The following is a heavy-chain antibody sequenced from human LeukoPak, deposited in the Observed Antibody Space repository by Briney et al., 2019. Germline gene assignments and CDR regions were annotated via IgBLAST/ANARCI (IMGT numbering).Heavy chain of an antibody. V-gene: IGHV3-21*01. D-gene: IGHD3-22*01. J-gene: IGHJ4*02. CDR2: ISSSSSYI. CDR3: ARDGRWINYDGSSPV. CDR1: GFTFSSYE. Sequence: GGSLRLSCAASGFTFSSYELNWVRQAPGKGLEWVSSISSSSSYIYYADSVKGRFTISRDNAKNSLYLQMNSLRAEDTAVYYCARDGRWINYDGSSPVWGQGTLVTVSS.